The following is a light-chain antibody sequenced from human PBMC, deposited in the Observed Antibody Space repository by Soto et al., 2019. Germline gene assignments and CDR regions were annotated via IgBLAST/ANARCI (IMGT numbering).Light chain of an antibody. CDR1: SSDVGGYNY. Sequence: QSALTQPASVSGSPGESITISCTGTSSDVGGYNYVSWYQQPPGKAPKLMIYEVSNRPSGVSNRFSASKSGNTASLTISGLQAEDEADYYCCSYAGSFTWVFGGGTKLTVL. CDR3: CSYAGSFTWV. J-gene: IGLJ3*02. CDR2: EVS. V-gene: IGLV2-14*01.